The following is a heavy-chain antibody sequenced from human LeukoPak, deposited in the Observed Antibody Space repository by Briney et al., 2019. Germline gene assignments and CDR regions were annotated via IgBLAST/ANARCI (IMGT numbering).Heavy chain of an antibody. Sequence: GGSLRLSCAASGFTFSSYAMSWVRQAPGKGLEWVSAISGSGGSTYYADSVKGRFTISRDNSKNTLYLQMNSPRAEDTAIYYCAEGGYDQDFDYWGQGTLVTVSS. CDR1: GFTFSSYA. V-gene: IGHV3-23*01. J-gene: IGHJ4*02. CDR3: AEGGYDQDFDY. D-gene: IGHD5-12*01. CDR2: ISGSGGST.